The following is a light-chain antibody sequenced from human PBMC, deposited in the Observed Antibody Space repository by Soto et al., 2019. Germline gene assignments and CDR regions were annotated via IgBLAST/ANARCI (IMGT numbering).Light chain of an antibody. CDR1: SSNIGSNY. Sequence: QPVLTQPPSASGTPGQRVTISCSGSSSNIGSNYVYWYQQLPGTAPKLLIYRNNQRPSGVPDRFSGSKYGTSASLAISGLRYEDEADYYCAAWDDSLSGWVFGGGTKLTVL. V-gene: IGLV1-47*01. CDR2: RNN. CDR3: AAWDDSLSGWV. J-gene: IGLJ3*02.